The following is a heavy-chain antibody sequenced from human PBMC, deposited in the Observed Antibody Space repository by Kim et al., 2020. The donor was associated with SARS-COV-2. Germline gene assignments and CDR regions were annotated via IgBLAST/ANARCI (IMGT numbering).Heavy chain of an antibody. Sequence: SVKVSCKAFGDNSTTYAMNWVRQAPGQGLEWMGGIIPFYKKANYAQKFLGRVAIPADESSNTISLDLSSLRFEDTAVYYCARARRTFYFYAMDVWGQGTTVTVS. CDR2: IIPFYKKA. V-gene: IGHV1-69*13. CDR1: GDNSTTYA. CDR3: ARARRTFYFYAMDV. J-gene: IGHJ6*02.